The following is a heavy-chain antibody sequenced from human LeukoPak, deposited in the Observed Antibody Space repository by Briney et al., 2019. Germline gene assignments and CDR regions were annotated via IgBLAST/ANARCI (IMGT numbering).Heavy chain of an antibody. CDR2: IYHSGST. CDR3: ARAADNYYDSSGDAFDI. D-gene: IGHD3-22*01. V-gene: IGHV4-4*02. CDR1: GGSISSSNW. Sequence: SGTLSLTCAVSGGSISSSNWWSWVRQPPGKGLEWIGEIYHSGSTNYNPFLKSRVTISVDKSKNQFSLKLSSVTAADTAVYYCARAADNYYDSSGDAFDIWGQGTMVTVSS. J-gene: IGHJ3*02.